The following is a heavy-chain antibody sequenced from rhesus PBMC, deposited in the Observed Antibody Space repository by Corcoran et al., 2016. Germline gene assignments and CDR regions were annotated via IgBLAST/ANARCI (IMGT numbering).Heavy chain of an antibody. D-gene: IGHD3-40*01. CDR3: ATLTYDNGYVDL. CDR1: GYTFTDYY. J-gene: IGHJ2*01. Sequence: EVQLVQSGAEVKKPGASVKISCKASGYTFTDYYLHWVRQAPGKGLEWVGRIVPEDGETPHAQNFQDRVTITADTATDTAYMDLNSLTSEDTAVYYCATLTYDNGYVDLWGPGTPITISS. CDR2: IVPEDGET. V-gene: IGHV1-111*02.